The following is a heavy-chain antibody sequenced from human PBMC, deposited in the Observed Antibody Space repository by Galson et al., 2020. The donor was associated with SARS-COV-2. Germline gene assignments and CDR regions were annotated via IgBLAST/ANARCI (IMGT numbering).Heavy chain of an antibody. CDR3: ANYAPATSGYYFDF. CDR1: GFTFSTYA. J-gene: IGHJ4*02. D-gene: IGHD6-25*01. CDR2: ITSSGSKT. V-gene: IGHV3-23*01. Sequence: GGFLRLSCATSGFTFSTYAMSWVRQAPGKGLEWVSAITSSGSKTYYGVSVKGRYTISRDNSKNTLYLQMNSLGAEDTAMYFCANYAPATSGYYFDFWGQGTLVTVAT.